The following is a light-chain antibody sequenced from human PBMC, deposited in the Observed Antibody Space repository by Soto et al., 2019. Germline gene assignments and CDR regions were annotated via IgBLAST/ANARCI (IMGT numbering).Light chain of an antibody. Sequence: QSVLTQPPSASGSPGQSVTISCTGTSSDLGGHNYVSWYQHHPGKAPKLMIYEVSKRPSGVPDRFSGSKTGNTASLTVSGLQPEDEADYYCSSYAGSNNPVFGGGTKLTVL. CDR2: EVS. CDR1: SSDLGGHNY. J-gene: IGLJ2*01. V-gene: IGLV2-8*01. CDR3: SSYAGSNNPV.